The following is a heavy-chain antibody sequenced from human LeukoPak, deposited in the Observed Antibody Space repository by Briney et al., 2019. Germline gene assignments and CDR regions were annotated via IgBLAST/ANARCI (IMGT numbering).Heavy chain of an antibody. D-gene: IGHD3-3*01. CDR3: ARGSGYSVYYYYYMDV. CDR2: MNPNSGNT. J-gene: IGHJ6*03. CDR1: GYTFTSYD. V-gene: IGHV1-8*03. Sequence: ASVTVSCKASGYTFTSYDINWVRQAPGQGLEWMGWMNPNSGNTGYAQKFQGRVTITRNTSISTAYMELSSLRSEDTAVYYCARGSGYSVYYYYYMDVWGKGTTVTVSS.